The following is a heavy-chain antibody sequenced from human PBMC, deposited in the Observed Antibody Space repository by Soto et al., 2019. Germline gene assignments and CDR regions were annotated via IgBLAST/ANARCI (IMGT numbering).Heavy chain of an antibody. Sequence: EVQLVESGGGLVKPGGSLRLSCAASGFTFSDYSMNWVRQAPGKGLEWVSSISTSSSYIYYVDSVKGRFTISRDNAKNSLYLQMDSLRAEDTAVYFCARVRIAAHDAFDIWGRGKMVTVSS. D-gene: IGHD6-13*01. J-gene: IGHJ3*02. V-gene: IGHV3-21*02. CDR1: GFTFSDYS. CDR3: ARVRIAAHDAFDI. CDR2: ISTSSSYI.